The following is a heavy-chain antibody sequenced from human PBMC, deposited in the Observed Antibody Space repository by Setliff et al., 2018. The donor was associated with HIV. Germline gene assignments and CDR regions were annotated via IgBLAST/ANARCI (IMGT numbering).Heavy chain of an antibody. CDR2: IYRSGSTY. D-gene: IGHD3-10*01. Sequence: SETLSLTCTVSGGSISSYSYFWGWVRQPPGKGLEWIGNIYRSGSTYYYNPSLKSRVTMSVDTSKNQFYLRLSSVTAADTAVYYCARHGSNWFDPWGQGTQVTVSS. CDR3: ARHGSNWFDP. V-gene: IGHV4-39*01. CDR1: GGSISSYSYF. J-gene: IGHJ5*02.